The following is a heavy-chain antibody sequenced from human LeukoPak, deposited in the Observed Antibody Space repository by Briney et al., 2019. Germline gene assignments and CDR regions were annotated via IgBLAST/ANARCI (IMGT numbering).Heavy chain of an antibody. Sequence: GGLLLPSSAAACIIFSDYMMCFGRPPPRKVEGGASIINTDGTSTDCADYVQGRITIFRDNAKHTMYLQIHSLRVEDTAVYCARVGYTAMIGIGDAFDIWGQGTLVAVSS. V-gene: IGHV3-74*01. CDR2: INTDGTST. CDR3: RVGYTAMIGIGDAFDI. D-gene: IGHD5-18*01. J-gene: IGHJ3*02. CDR1: CIIFSDYM.